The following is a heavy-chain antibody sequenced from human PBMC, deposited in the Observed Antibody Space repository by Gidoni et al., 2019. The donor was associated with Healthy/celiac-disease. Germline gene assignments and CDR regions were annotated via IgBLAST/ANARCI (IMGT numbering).Heavy chain of an antibody. J-gene: IGHJ4*02. D-gene: IGHD3-3*01. CDR2: INHSGST. CDR1: GGSFSGYS. V-gene: IGHV4-34*01. CDR3: ARHKRFLEWFEDY. Sequence: QVQLQQWGAGLLKPSETLSLTCAVYGGSFSGYSWSWIRQPPGKGLEWIGEINHSGSTNYNPSLKSRVTISVDTSKNQFSLKLSSVTAADTAVYYCARHKRFLEWFEDYWGQGTLVTVSS.